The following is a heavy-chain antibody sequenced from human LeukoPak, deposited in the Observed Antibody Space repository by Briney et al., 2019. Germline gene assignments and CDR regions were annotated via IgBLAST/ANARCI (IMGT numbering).Heavy chain of an antibody. D-gene: IGHD3-22*01. CDR2: ISYDGSNK. J-gene: IGHJ5*02. Sequence: GRSLRLSCAASGLTFSSYGVHWVRQAPGKGLEWVAVISYDGSNKYYADSVKGRFTISIDNSKNTLYLQMNSLRAEDTAVYYCAKDPYSSGLNWSDPWGQGTLVTVSS. CDR1: GLTFSSYG. CDR3: AKDPYSSGLNWSDP. V-gene: IGHV3-30*18.